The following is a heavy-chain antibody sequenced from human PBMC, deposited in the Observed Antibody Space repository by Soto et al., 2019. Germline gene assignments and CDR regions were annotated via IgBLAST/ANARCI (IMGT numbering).Heavy chain of an antibody. V-gene: IGHV4-4*02. CDR3: GRESGETWDYEAS. J-gene: IGHJ5*02. Sequence: SETLSLTCAVSGDSVSNNKWWSWVRLSPGKGLEWIGEVFRSGDTNYNPSLKSRVTISMDKSKNEFLLQLKSVTAADPAVYHCGRESGETWDYEASWGQGTPVTVSS. D-gene: IGHD1-7*01. CDR2: VFRSGDT. CDR1: GDSVSNNKW.